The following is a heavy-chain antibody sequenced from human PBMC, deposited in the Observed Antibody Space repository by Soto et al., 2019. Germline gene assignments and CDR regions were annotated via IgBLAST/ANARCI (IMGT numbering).Heavy chain of an antibody. CDR3: ARWVYCSSTSCYLAFDI. CDR1: GFTFSSYW. Sequence: GGSLRLSCAASGFTFSSYWMSWVRQAPGKGLEWVANIKQDGSEKYYVDSVKGRFTISRDNAKNSLYLQMNSLRAEDTAVYYCARWVYCSSTSCYLAFDIWGQGTMVTVSS. CDR2: IKQDGSEK. D-gene: IGHD2-2*01. V-gene: IGHV3-7*01. J-gene: IGHJ3*02.